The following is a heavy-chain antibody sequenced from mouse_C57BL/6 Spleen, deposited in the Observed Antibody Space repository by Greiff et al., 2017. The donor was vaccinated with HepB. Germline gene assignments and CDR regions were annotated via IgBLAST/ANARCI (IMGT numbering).Heavy chain of an antibody. Sequence: EVQGVESGGGLVQPGGSMKLSCAASGFTFSDAWMDWVRQSPEKGLEWVAEIRNKANNHATYYAESVKGRFTISRDDSKSSVYLQMNSLRAEDTGIYYCTGYYGSPPVFDVWGTGTTVTVSS. CDR3: TGYYGSPPVFDV. CDR1: GFTFSDAW. V-gene: IGHV6-6*01. D-gene: IGHD1-1*01. J-gene: IGHJ1*03. CDR2: IRNKANNHAT.